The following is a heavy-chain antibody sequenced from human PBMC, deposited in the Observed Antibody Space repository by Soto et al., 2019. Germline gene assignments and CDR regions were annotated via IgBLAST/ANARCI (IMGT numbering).Heavy chain of an antibody. Sequence: VQLLESGGGLVQPGGSLRLSCAASGFTFSSYAMSWVRQAPGKGLEWVSAISGSGGSTYYADSVKGRFTISRDNSKNTLYLQMNSLRAEDTAVYYCAKDAGLYGYTENWFDPWGQGTLVTVSS. CDR3: AKDAGLYGYTENWFDP. D-gene: IGHD6-13*01. CDR2: ISGSGGST. CDR1: GFTFSSYA. J-gene: IGHJ5*02. V-gene: IGHV3-23*01.